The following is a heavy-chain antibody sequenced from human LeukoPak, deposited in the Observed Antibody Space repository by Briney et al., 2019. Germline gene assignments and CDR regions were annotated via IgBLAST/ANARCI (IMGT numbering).Heavy chain of an antibody. V-gene: IGHV4-31*03. CDR1: GGSISSGGYY. J-gene: IGHJ6*02. Sequence: PSETLSLTCTVSGGSISSGGYYWSWIRQHPGKGLEWIGYIYYSGSTYYNPSLKSRVTISVDTSKNQFSLKLSSVTAADTAVYYCARGRSIVSWLMDVWGQGTTVTVSS. CDR3: ARGRSIVSWLMDV. CDR2: IYYSGST. D-gene: IGHD5/OR15-5a*01.